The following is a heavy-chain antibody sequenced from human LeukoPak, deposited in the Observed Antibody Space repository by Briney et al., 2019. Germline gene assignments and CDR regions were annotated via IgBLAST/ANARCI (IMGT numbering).Heavy chain of an antibody. V-gene: IGHV4-61*01. D-gene: IGHD6-25*01. Sequence: SETLSLTCTASSDTVSSGNIHWCWIRQTPGRGLEWIGFMYSSGSTTYNPSLKSRVTISVDTPKNQFSLTLSSVTAADTALYYCARVSASGTGPYCWGQGTLVTVSS. CDR3: ARVSASGTGPYC. J-gene: IGHJ4*02. CDR2: MYSSGST. CDR1: SDTVSSGNIH.